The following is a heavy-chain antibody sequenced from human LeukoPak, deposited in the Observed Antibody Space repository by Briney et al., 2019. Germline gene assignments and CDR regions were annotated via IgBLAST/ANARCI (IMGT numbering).Heavy chain of an antibody. CDR2: ITTDT. J-gene: IGHJ4*02. V-gene: IGHV3-23*01. CDR1: GFAFNSYD. D-gene: IGHD3-22*01. CDR3: AKAGSGHYYDY. Sequence: GGSLRLSCAASGFAFNSYDMTWVRRAPGKGLEWVSLITTDTYYADSVRDRFTISRDNSKNTLYLQMNSLRADDTAVYYCAKAGSGHYYDYWGQGTLVTVSS.